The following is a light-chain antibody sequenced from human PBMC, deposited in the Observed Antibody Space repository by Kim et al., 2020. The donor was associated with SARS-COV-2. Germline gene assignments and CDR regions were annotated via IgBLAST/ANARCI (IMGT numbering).Light chain of an antibody. CDR2: SDN. CDR1: NSNIAINT. Sequence: QSVLTQPPSASGTPGQRVTISCSGSNSNIAINTVSWYQQVPGTAPKVLINSDNQRPSGVPDRFSGSKSGTSASLAISGLQSEDEADYYCAAWDDSLNGYVFGTGTKVTVL. CDR3: AAWDDSLNGYV. V-gene: IGLV1-44*01. J-gene: IGLJ1*01.